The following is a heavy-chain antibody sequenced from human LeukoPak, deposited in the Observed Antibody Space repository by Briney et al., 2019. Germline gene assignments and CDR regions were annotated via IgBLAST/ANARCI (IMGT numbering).Heavy chain of an antibody. J-gene: IGHJ5*02. CDR3: ARDASNAFDP. CDR1: GFTVSYNY. CDR2: INSDGSST. Sequence: GGSLRLSCAASGFTVSYNYMSWVRQAPGKGLVWVSRINSDGSSTRHADSVKGRFTISRDNAKNTLYLQMNSLRVEDTAVYYCARDASNAFDPWGQGTLVTVSS. V-gene: IGHV3-74*01.